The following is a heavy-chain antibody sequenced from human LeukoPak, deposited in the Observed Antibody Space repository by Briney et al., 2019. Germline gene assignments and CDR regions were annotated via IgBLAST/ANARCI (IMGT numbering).Heavy chain of an antibody. CDR1: GDTFRRYS. CDR3: ARDRLRSYYMDV. J-gene: IGHJ6*03. CDR2: VIPLFETT. D-gene: IGHD4-17*01. Sequence: SVKVSXKASGDTFRRYSISWVRQAPGQGLEWMGRVIPLFETTDYAQKFQGRVTITTDESTKTAYMELSSLRSEDTAVYYCARDRLRSYYMDVWGKGTTVTVSS. V-gene: IGHV1-69*05.